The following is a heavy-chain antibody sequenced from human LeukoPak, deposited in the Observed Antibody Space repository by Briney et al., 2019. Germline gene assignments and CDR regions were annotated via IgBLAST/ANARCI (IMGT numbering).Heavy chain of an antibody. V-gene: IGHV3-30*02. J-gene: IGHJ4*02. Sequence: PGGSLRLSRAASGFTFSSYGMHWVRQAPGKGLEWVALIRYDGSNKYYADSVQGRFTISRDNSKNTVYLQMNSLRAEDTAVYYCAKDLVAVATHTPIDYWGQGTLVTVSS. D-gene: IGHD6-19*01. CDR2: IRYDGSNK. CDR1: GFTFSSYG. CDR3: AKDLVAVATHTPIDY.